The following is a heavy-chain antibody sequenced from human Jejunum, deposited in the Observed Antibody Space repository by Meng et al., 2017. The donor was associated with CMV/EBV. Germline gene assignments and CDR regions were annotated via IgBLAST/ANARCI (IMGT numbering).Heavy chain of an antibody. V-gene: IGHV3-30-3*01. CDR2: ISDDGSNE. CDR3: ARQPGSLAY. CDR1: GFTFRAHA. Sequence: QVELVESGGGVVQPGRSLRLSCTASGFTFRAHAMHWVRQAPGKGLEWVAVISDDGSNEYYADSVKGRFTISRDNSKNTLYLQMNSLRAADTAVYYCARQPGSLAYWGQGTLVTVSS. J-gene: IGHJ4*02.